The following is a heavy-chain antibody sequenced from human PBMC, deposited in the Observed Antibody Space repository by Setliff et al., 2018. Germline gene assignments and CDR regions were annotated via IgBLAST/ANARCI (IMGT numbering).Heavy chain of an antibody. J-gene: IGHJ6*03. D-gene: IGHD3-22*01. V-gene: IGHV3-30*03. Sequence: GGSLRLSCAASGFIFDDYAMHWVRQAPGKGLEWVAFIQYDGSDKYYVDSVKGRFTISRDNAKNSLYLQMNSLRAEDTAVYYCARLALTGYDSSGYYYALEYYYYMDVWGKGTTVTVSS. CDR2: IQYDGSDK. CDR1: GFIFDDYA. CDR3: ARLALTGYDSSGYYYALEYYYYMDV.